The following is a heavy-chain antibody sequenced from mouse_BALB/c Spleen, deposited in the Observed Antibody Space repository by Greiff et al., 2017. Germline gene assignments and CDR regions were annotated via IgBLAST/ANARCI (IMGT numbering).Heavy chain of an antibody. CDR2: FYPGSGSI. J-gene: IGHJ3*01. CDR1: GYTFTEYI. D-gene: IGHD1-1*01. V-gene: IGHV1-62-2*01. CDR3: ARHEDDYYGSSYWFAY. Sequence: QLQQSGAGLVKPGASVKLSCKASGYTFTEYIIHWVKQRSGQGLEWIGWFYPGSGSIKYNEKFKDKATLTADKSSSTVYMELSRLTSEDSAVYFCARHEDDYYGSSYWFAYWGQGTLVTVSA.